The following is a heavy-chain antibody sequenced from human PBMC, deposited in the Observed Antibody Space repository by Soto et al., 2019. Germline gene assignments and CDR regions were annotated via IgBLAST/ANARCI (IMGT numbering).Heavy chain of an antibody. CDR1: GGSFSGYY. V-gene: IGHV4-34*01. Sequence: SETLSLTCAVYGGSFSGYYLSWIRQPPGKGLEWIGEINHSGSTNYNPSLKSRVTISVDASKNQFSLKLSSVTAADTAVYYCARRGAVAGTSWFDPWGQGTLVTRLL. D-gene: IGHD6-19*01. J-gene: IGHJ5*02. CDR3: ARRGAVAGTSWFDP. CDR2: INHSGST.